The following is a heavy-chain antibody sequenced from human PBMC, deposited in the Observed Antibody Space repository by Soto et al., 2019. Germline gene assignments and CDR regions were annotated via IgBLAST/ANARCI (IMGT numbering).Heavy chain of an antibody. Sequence: SETLSLTCTVSGDSVNNDNYYWSWIRQPPGKGLEWIGYIYYTGSTNYNPSLESRVTISLDSSKNQFSLKLSSVTAADTAVYYCARDQSFAAFDYWGQGTLVTVSS. V-gene: IGHV4-61*01. J-gene: IGHJ4*02. CDR1: GDSVNNDNYY. CDR2: IYYTGST. CDR3: ARDQSFAAFDY.